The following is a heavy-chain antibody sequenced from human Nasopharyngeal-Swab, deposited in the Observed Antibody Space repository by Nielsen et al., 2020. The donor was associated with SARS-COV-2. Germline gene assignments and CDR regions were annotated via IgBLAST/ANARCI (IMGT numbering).Heavy chain of an antibody. CDR1: GYTFSNFC. CDR3: ARDRVVAATQGSYYYYGMDV. Sequence: ASVKVSCKASGYTFSNFCISWVRQAPGQGLEWMGWISAYNGNTNYAQKLQGRVTMTTDTSTSTAYMELRSLRSDDTAVYYCARDRVVAATQGSYYYYGMDVWGQGATVTVSS. V-gene: IGHV1-18*01. CDR2: ISAYNGNT. J-gene: IGHJ6*02. D-gene: IGHD2-15*01.